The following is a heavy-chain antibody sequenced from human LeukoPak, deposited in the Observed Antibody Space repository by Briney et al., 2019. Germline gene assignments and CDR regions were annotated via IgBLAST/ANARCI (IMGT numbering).Heavy chain of an antibody. V-gene: IGHV4-31*03. CDR1: GGSISSGGYY. CDR2: IYYSGST. Sequence: KSSQTLSLTCTVSGGSISSGGYYWSWIRQPPGKGLEWIGYIYYSGSTYYNPSLKSRVTISVDTSKNQFSLKLSSVTAADTAVYYCARDRADCSSTSCYGYYYYYGMDVWGQGTTVTVSS. CDR3: ARDRADCSSTSCYGYYYYYGMDV. D-gene: IGHD2-2*01. J-gene: IGHJ6*02.